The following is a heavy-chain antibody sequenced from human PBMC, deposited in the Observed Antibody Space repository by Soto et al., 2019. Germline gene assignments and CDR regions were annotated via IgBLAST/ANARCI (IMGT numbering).Heavy chain of an antibody. V-gene: IGHV4-4*07. CDR1: GGSINSDY. CDR2: ISTSGRT. Sequence: PSETLSLTCSVSGGSINSDYWTWTRQSAGKGLEWIGRISTSGRTTYNPSLKSRVTMSIDTSRNQFSLTLISVTAADTALYYCARLHLPALQGAFDIWGQGTMVTVSS. J-gene: IGHJ3*02. D-gene: IGHD2-2*01. CDR3: ARLHLPALQGAFDI.